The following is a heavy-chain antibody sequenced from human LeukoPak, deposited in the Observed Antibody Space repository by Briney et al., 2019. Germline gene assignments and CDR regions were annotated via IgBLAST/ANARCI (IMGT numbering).Heavy chain of an antibody. J-gene: IGHJ4*02. V-gene: IGHV3-48*03. CDR3: AKGSLPAVVTPSDY. Sequence: GSLRLSCAASGFTFSSYEMSWVRQAPGKGLEWVSYISSSGSTIYYADSVKGRFTISRDNAKNSLYLQMNSLRAEDTAVYYCAKGSLPAVVTPSDYWGQGTLVTVSS. D-gene: IGHD4-23*01. CDR2: ISSSGSTI. CDR1: GFTFSSYE.